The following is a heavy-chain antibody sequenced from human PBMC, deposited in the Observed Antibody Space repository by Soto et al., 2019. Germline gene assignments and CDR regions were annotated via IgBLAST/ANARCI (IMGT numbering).Heavy chain of an antibody. CDR3: ARRSHGRWSTFAY. V-gene: IGHV5-10-1*04. CDR1: GYSFPTYG. D-gene: IGHD6-13*01. CDR2: IDPSDSYT. Sequence: GESLKISWKGSGYSFPTYGISWVRQMPGKGLEWMGRIDPSDSYTSYSPSFQGQVTISADKSISTAYLQWSSLKASDTALYYCARRSHGRWSTFAYWGQGTLVTVSS. J-gene: IGHJ4*02.